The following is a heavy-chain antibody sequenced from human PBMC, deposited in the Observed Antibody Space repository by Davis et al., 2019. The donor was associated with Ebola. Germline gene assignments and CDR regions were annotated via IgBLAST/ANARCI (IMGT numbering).Heavy chain of an antibody. J-gene: IGHJ6*02. CDR3: ARALRLVTYYYYGMDV. CDR1: GYTFTSYG. V-gene: IGHV1-18*01. CDR2: ISAYNGNT. Sequence: ASVKVSCKASGYTFTSYGISWVRQAPGQGLEWMGWISAYNGNTNYAQKLQGRVTMTTDTSTSTAYMELRSLRSEDTAVYYCARALRLVTYYYYGMDVWGQGTTVTVSS. D-gene: IGHD5-12*01.